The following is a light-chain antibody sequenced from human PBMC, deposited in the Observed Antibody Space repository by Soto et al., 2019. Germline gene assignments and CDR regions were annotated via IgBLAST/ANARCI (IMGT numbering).Light chain of an antibody. CDR3: QQYDNWPRT. Sequence: EILMAQSPATLSVSPGERVTLSCRASQNIHNHMSWFLQKPGQAPRLLMYDAILRATGIPARFSGSGSGTDFTLTISSLQSEDFAFFYCQQYDNWPRTFGQGTKVDIK. V-gene: IGKV3-15*01. J-gene: IGKJ1*01. CDR2: DAI. CDR1: QNIHNH.